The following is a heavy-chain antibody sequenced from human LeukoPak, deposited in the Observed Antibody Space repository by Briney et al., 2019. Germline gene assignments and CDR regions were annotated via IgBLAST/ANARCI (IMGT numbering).Heavy chain of an antibody. CDR2: IYYGGST. Sequence: SETLSLTCTVSGGSISSGGYYWSWIRQHPGKGLEWIGYIYYGGSTYYNPSLKSRVTISVDTSKNQFSLKLSSVTAADTAVYYCARDQGSGYYDSSGPTPFDLWGRGTLVTVSS. CDR3: ARDQGSGYYDSSGPTPFDL. V-gene: IGHV4-31*03. CDR1: GGSISSGGYY. D-gene: IGHD3-22*01. J-gene: IGHJ2*01.